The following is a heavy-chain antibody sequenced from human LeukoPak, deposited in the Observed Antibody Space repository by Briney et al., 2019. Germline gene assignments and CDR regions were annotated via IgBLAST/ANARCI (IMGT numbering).Heavy chain of an antibody. CDR2: ISSSSSTI. J-gene: IGHJ4*02. CDR3: AREVFLGFGEPYYFDY. CDR1: GFTFSSYS. D-gene: IGHD3-10*01. V-gene: IGHV3-48*01. Sequence: TGGSLRLSCAASGFTFSSYSMNWVRQAPGKGLEWVSYISSSSSTIYYADSVKGRFTISRDNAKNSLYLQMNSLRAEDTAVYYCAREVFLGFGEPYYFDYWGQGTLVTVSS.